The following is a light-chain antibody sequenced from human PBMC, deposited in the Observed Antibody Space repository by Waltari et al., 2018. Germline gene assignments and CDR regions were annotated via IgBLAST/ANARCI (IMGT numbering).Light chain of an antibody. CDR1: QSVRSY. V-gene: IGKV3-11*01. CDR3: QQRSNWPLT. CDR2: DAS. J-gene: IGKJ4*01. Sequence: EIVLTQSPATLSLSPGERATLSCRASQSVRSYLAWYQQKPGQAPRLLLHDASNRATGIPARFSGSGSGTDFTLTLSSLEPEDFAVYYCQQRSNWPLTFGGGTKVEIK.